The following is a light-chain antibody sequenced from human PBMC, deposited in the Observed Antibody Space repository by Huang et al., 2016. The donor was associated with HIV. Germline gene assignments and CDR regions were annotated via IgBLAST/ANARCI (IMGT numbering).Light chain of an antibody. CDR1: QNVRNN. V-gene: IGKV3-15*01. Sequence: ETLMTQFPATLSVSTGERATLSCRASQNVRNNLAWYQQKPGQAPRLLLYEASSRATGVPGRFSASGSGIDFTLTISSLQSEDFAVYYCQQFNNWPPAFGGGTTVEIK. CDR3: QQFNNWPPA. CDR2: EAS. J-gene: IGKJ4*01.